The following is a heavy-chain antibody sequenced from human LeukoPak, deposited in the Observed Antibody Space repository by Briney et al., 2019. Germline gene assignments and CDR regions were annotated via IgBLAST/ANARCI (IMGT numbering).Heavy chain of an antibody. J-gene: IGHJ4*02. CDR3: AKLALRLRVFDY. D-gene: IGHD5-12*01. V-gene: IGHV3-23*01. CDR1: GFTFSDYY. Sequence: QPGGSLRLSCAASGFTFSDYYMSWIRQAPGKGLEWVSAISGSGGSTYYADSVKGRFTISRDNSKNTLYLQMNSLRAEDTAVYYCAKLALRLRVFDYWGQGTLVTVSS. CDR2: ISGSGGST.